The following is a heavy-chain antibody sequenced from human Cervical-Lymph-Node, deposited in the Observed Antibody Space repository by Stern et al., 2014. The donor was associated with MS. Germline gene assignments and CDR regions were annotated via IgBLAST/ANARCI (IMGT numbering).Heavy chain of an antibody. Sequence: QVQLVESGGGLVKPGGSLRLSCAASGFTFSDYQMNWIRQAPGKGLEWVSYISSSSSTIYYADSVRGRFTISRDNAKKSLYLQMNSLRVEDTAVYYCARGPRSYGLNWFDPWGQGTLVTVSS. D-gene: IGHD1-26*01. CDR2: ISSSSSTI. V-gene: IGHV3-11*01. CDR1: GFTFSDYQ. J-gene: IGHJ5*02. CDR3: ARGPRSYGLNWFDP.